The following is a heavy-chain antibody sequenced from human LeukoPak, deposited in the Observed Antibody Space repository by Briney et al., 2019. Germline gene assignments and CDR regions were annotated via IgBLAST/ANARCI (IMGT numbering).Heavy chain of an antibody. J-gene: IGHJ4*02. CDR1: GGSFSGYY. V-gene: IGHV4-34*01. CDR3: ARGSSGWYVDY. Sequence: SETLSLTCAVYGGSFSGYYWSWIRQPPGKGLEWIGEIHHSGSTNYNPSLKSRVTISVDTSKNQFSLKLSSVTAADTAVYYCARGSSGWYVDYWGQGTLVTVSS. CDR2: IHHSGST. D-gene: IGHD6-19*01.